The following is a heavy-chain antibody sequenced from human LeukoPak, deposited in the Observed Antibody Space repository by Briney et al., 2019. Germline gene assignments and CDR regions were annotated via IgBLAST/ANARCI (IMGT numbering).Heavy chain of an antibody. V-gene: IGHV1-69*04. D-gene: IGHD2-2*01. CDR3: AIPPGSTSPMDV. CDR1: GGTFSSYA. J-gene: IGHJ6*02. CDR2: IIRIRGIA. Sequence: GASVKLSCKASGGTFSSYAMSWVRQAPGQGLEWMARIIRIRGIAYYAQKVQGRVTITTDKSTSTAYMQMSSLRSEDTAVYYCAIPPGSTSPMDVWGQGNTVTVSS.